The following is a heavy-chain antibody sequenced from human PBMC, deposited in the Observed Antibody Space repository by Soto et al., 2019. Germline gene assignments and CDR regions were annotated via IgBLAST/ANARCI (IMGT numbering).Heavy chain of an antibody. D-gene: IGHD2-15*01. CDR3: ATDRGYFSGWRFDY. V-gene: IGHV1-69*01. CDR2: IIPIFSTV. J-gene: IGHJ4*02. CDR1: GGTFSSSA. Sequence: QVQLVQSGAEVKKPGSSVKVSCKASGGTFSSSAISWVRQAPGQGLDWVGGIIPIFSTVQYAQKFQGRVTFTSDESTSTAYMELSSLRSEDTAVYYCATDRGYFSGWRFDYWGQGTLILVSS.